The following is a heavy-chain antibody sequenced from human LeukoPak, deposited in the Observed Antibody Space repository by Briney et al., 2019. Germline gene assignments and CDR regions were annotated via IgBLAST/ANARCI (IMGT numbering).Heavy chain of an antibody. J-gene: IGHJ4*02. CDR2: IRSKAYRGTT. CDR1: GFTFGDYA. V-gene: IGHV3-49*04. CDR3: TTVYDTSAYYHSGVDF. D-gene: IGHD3-22*01. Sequence: PGRSLRLSCTASGFTFGDYAMSWARQAPGRGLEWVAFIRSKAYRGTTEYAASVKGRFTISRDDSKSIAYLQTNSLKTEDTAVYYCTTVYDTSAYYHSGVDFWGQGTLVTVSS.